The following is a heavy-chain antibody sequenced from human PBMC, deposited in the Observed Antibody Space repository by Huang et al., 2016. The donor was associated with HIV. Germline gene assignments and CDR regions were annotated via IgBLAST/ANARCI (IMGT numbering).Heavy chain of an antibody. J-gene: IGHJ4*02. Sequence: QVQLVQSGPEVKKPGASVKVSCQTSGYIFSNYDINWVRQAPGQGLQWMGWLNPNRVKTAYGQKFQGRVTLTRSTSTGAAYMVLNSLTSQDTAVYYCARLTSGWYQDYWGQGTLVTVSS. CDR1: GYIFSNYD. CDR2: LNPNRVKT. V-gene: IGHV1-8*01. CDR3: ARLTSGWYQDY. D-gene: IGHD6-19*01.